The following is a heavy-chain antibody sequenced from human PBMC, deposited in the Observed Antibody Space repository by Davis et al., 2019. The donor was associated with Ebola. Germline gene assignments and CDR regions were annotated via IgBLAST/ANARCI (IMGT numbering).Heavy chain of an antibody. Sequence: PLLPPAPSWFTFRSFCMNWVRQSPGEGLGWVSSITSGSTFLYYADSVKGRFTISRDDAKNSLYLQMNSLTAGDTAVYYCVRSRGYWGQGTLVTVSS. J-gene: IGHJ4*02. D-gene: IGHD3-10*01. CDR3: VRSRGY. CDR1: WFTFRSFC. CDR2: ITSGSTFL. V-gene: IGHV3-21*01.